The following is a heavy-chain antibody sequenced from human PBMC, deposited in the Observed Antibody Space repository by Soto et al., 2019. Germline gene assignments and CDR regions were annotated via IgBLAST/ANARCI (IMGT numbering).Heavy chain of an antibody. D-gene: IGHD3-22*01. J-gene: IGHJ1*01. CDR1: GGTFSNYA. CDR2: IIPIFGTA. V-gene: IGHV1-69*12. CDR3: ASSGERDYCDTSGYG. Sequence: QVQLVQSGAEVKKPGSSVKVSCKASGGTFSNYAISWVRQAPGQGLEWMGGIIPIFGTANNAQKFQGRVTLTADESTSTAYMERSSMRSEDTAVYYCASSGERDYCDTSGYGGGQGTPVTFPS.